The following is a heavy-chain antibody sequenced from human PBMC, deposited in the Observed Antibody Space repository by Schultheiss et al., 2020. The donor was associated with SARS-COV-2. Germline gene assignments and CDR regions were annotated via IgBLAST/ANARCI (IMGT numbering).Heavy chain of an antibody. D-gene: IGHD5-12*01. V-gene: IGHV3-30*18. CDR3: AKVVRSGYDFSDAFDI. Sequence: GGSLRLSCAASGFTFSSYGMHWVRQAPGKGLEWVAVISYDGSNKYYADSVKGRFTISRDNSKNTLYLQMNSLRAEDTAVYYCAKVVRSGYDFSDAFDIWGQGTMVTVSS. J-gene: IGHJ3*02. CDR1: GFTFSSYG. CDR2: ISYDGSNK.